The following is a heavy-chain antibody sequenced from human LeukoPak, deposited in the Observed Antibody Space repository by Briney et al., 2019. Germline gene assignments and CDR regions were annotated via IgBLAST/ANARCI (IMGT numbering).Heavy chain of an antibody. CDR1: GYSFISYW. CDR2: IYPGDSDT. V-gene: IGHV5-51*01. Sequence: AESLKISCKGSGYSFISYWIGWVRQQPGEGLVWMGTIYPGDSDTRYSPSFQGQVTISADKSISTAYLQWSSLKASDTAMYYCARLMPHSPIDYWGQGTLVTVSS. CDR3: ARLMPHSPIDY. J-gene: IGHJ4*02. D-gene: IGHD2-2*01.